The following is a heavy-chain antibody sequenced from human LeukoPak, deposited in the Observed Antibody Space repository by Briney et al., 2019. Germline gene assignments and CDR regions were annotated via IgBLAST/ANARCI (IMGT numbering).Heavy chain of an antibody. D-gene: IGHD2/OR15-2a*01. CDR3: ASRKDSTIIVIYYYYMDV. J-gene: IGHJ6*03. Sequence: PSETLSLTCTVSGGSISSSSYYWGWIRQPPGKGLEWIGSIYYSGSTHYNPSLKSRVTISVDMSKNQFSLKLSSVTAADTAVYYCASRKDSTIIVIYYYYMDVWGKGTTVTISS. CDR1: GGSISSSSYY. CDR2: IYYSGST. V-gene: IGHV4-39*01.